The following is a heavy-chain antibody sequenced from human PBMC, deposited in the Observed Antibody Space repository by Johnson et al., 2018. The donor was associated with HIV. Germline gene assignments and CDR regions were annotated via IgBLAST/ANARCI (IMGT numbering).Heavy chain of an antibody. CDR2: ISYDGSNK. CDR3: ARDGGYSYGDAFDI. J-gene: IGHJ3*02. CDR1: GFTFSSYA. Sequence: QVQLVESGGGVVQPGRSLRLSCAASGFTFSSYAMHWVRQAPGKGLEWVAVISYDGSNKYYADSVKGRFTISRDNSKNTLYLQMNSLRAEDRAVYYCARDGGYSYGDAFDIWGQGTMVTVSS. D-gene: IGHD5-18*01. V-gene: IGHV3-30-3*01.